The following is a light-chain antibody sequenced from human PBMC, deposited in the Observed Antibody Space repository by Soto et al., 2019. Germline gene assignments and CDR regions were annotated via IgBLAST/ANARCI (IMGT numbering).Light chain of an antibody. CDR1: QSVSNNY. J-gene: IGKJ1*01. Sequence: EIVLTQSPGTLSLSPGERATLSCRASQSVSNNYLAWYQQKPGQAPRLLIYAASNRAAGIPDRFSGSGSGSDFTLTISRLEPEVFAVYSCQQYGASSWTFGQGSKVEIK. V-gene: IGKV3-20*01. CDR2: AAS. CDR3: QQYGASSWT.